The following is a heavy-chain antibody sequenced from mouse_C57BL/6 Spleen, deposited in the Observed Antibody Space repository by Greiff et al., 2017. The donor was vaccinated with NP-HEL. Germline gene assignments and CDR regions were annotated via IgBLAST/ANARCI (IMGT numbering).Heavy chain of an antibody. Sequence: EVQLQQSGPELVKPGASVKIPCTASGYTFTDYNMDWVKQSHGKSLEWIGDINPNNGGTNYNQKFKGKATLTVDKSSSKAYLELRSLTSEDTAVYYCARSTTGTNAMDYWGQGTSVTVSS. V-gene: IGHV1-18*01. CDR1: GYTFTDYN. CDR2: INPNNGGT. J-gene: IGHJ4*01. D-gene: IGHD4-1*01. CDR3: ARSTTGTNAMDY.